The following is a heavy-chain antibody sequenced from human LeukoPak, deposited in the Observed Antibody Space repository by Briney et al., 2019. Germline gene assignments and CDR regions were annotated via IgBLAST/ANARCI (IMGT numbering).Heavy chain of an antibody. J-gene: IGHJ6*03. D-gene: IGHD3-10*01. V-gene: IGHV1-8*03. CDR3: ARGPIDYYGSGSYDYYYYMDV. Sequence: GASVKVSCKASGYTFTSYDINWVRQATGQGLEWMGWMNPNSGNTGYAQKFQGRVTITRNTSISTAYMELSSLRSEDTAVYYCARGPIDYYGSGSYDYYYYMDVWGKGTTVTISS. CDR1: GYTFTSYD. CDR2: MNPNSGNT.